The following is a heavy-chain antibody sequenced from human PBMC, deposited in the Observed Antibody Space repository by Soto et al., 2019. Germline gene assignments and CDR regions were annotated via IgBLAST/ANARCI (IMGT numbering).Heavy chain of an antibody. CDR3: ARSIGGDYDYYYYGMDV. D-gene: IGHD4-17*01. CDR1: GYTFTSYD. J-gene: IGHJ6*02. V-gene: IGHV1-8*01. CDR2: MNPNSGNT. Sequence: QVQLVQSGAEVKKPGASAKVSCKASGYTFTSYDINWVRQATGQGLEWMGWMNPNSGNTGYAQKFQGRVTMTRNTSISTAYMELSSLRSEDTAVYYCARSIGGDYDYYYYGMDVWGQGTTVTVSS.